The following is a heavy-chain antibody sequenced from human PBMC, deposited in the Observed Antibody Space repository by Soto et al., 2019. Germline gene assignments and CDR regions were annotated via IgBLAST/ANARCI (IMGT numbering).Heavy chain of an antibody. V-gene: IGHV3-23*01. J-gene: IGHJ2*01. Sequence: EVQLLESGGGLVQPGGSLRLSCAASGFTFSSYAMSWVRQAPGKGLEWVSAISGSGGSTYYADSVKGRFTISRDNSKNRLYLQMNSLRAEDTAVYFCAVCGDFGWYFDLWGRGTLVTVSS. D-gene: IGHD4-17*01. CDR2: ISGSGGST. CDR3: AVCGDFGWYFDL. CDR1: GFTFSSYA.